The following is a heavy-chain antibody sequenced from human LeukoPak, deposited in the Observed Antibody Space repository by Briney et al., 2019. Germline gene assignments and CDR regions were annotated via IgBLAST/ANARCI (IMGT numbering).Heavy chain of an antibody. Sequence: PSETLSLTCTVSSYSINSGYYWGWIRQPPGKGLEWIGNIYRSGSTYYNPSLESRVTISIDTSKNHFSLKLSSVTAADTAVYYCARDDTGYSSGRSKDFDYWGQGTLVTVSS. CDR2: IYRSGST. CDR3: ARDDTGYSSGRSKDFDY. D-gene: IGHD6-19*01. J-gene: IGHJ4*02. V-gene: IGHV4-38-2*02. CDR1: SYSINSGYY.